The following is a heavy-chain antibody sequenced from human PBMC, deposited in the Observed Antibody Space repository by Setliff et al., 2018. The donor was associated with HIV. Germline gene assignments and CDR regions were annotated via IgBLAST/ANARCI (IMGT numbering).Heavy chain of an antibody. CDR2: IYYRGST. J-gene: IGHJ3*02. V-gene: IGHV4-39*01. Sequence: SETLSLTCTVSGGSISSSSYYWGWIRQPPGKGLQWIGSIYYRGSTYYNPSLKSRATISVATSKIQFSLKLTSVTAADTALYYCARSKYSSGWYSDHDAFDIWGQGTMVTVSS. CDR1: GGSISSSSYY. D-gene: IGHD6-19*01. CDR3: ARSKYSSGWYSDHDAFDI.